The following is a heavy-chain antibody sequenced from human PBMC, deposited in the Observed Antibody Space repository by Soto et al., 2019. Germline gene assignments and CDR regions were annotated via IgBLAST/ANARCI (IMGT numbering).Heavy chain of an antibody. CDR3: ATLGIDLDY. D-gene: IGHD6-13*01. V-gene: IGHV3-15*01. CDR2: IKSKIDGETT. J-gene: IGHJ4*01. Sequence: GGSLRLSCAASGFTFRTAWMSRVRQAPGKGLEWVGRIKSKIDGETTDYAAPVKGRFTMSRDDSKNTLYLQMNSLKTEDSAVYHCATLGIDLDYWGPGITVTVSS. CDR1: GFTFRTAW.